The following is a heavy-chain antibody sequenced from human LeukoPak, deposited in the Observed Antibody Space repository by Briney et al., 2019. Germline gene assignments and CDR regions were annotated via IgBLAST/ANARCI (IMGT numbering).Heavy chain of an antibody. CDR3: AKVHGYTYGYFDY. CDR1: GLTFDDYA. J-gene: IGHJ4*02. D-gene: IGHD5-18*01. CDR2: ISWNSGDI. V-gene: IGHV3-9*01. Sequence: GGSLGLSCAASGLTFDDYAIHWVRKAPGKGLEWVSGISWNSGDIEYADSVKGRFTISRDNAKNSLYLQMNSLRAEDTALYYCAKVHGYTYGYFDYWGQGTLVTVSS.